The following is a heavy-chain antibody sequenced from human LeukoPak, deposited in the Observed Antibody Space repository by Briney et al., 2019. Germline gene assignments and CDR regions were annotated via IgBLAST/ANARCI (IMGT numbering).Heavy chain of an antibody. D-gene: IGHD3-10*01. V-gene: IGHV1-2*02. Sequence: ASVKVSCKASGYTFTGYYMHWVRQAPGQGLEWMGWINPNSGGTNYAQKFQGRVTMTRDTSISTAYMELSRLRSDDTAVYYCASAGFGELPSYGMDVWGQGTTVTVSS. CDR1: GYTFTGYY. CDR3: ASAGFGELPSYGMDV. CDR2: INPNSGGT. J-gene: IGHJ6*02.